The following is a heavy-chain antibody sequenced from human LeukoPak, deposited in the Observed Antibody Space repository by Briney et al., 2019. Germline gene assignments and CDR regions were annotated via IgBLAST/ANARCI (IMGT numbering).Heavy chain of an antibody. V-gene: IGHV3-23*01. J-gene: IGHJ4*02. CDR1: GFTFSSYA. Sequence: GGSLRLSCAASGFTFSSYAMSWVRQAPGKGLEWVSSISGSGGSTYYADSVKGRFTISRDNSKNTLYLQMNSMRAEDTAVYYCAKNVGRIVGATDYWGQGTLVTVSS. CDR3: AKNVGRIVGATDY. D-gene: IGHD1-26*01. CDR2: ISGSGGST.